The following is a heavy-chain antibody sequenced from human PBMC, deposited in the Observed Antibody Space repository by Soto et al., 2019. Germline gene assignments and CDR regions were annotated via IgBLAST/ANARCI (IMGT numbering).Heavy chain of an antibody. J-gene: IGHJ5*02. CDR2: IIPIFGTA. V-gene: IGHV1-69*13. D-gene: IGHD2-2*01. Sequence: SVKVSCKASGGTFSSYAISWVRQAPGQGLEWMGGIIPIFGTANYAQKFQGRVTITADESTSIAYMELSSLRSEDTAVYYCAAVVPAAISPLGGWFDPWGQGTLVTVSS. CDR1: GGTFSSYA. CDR3: AAVVPAAISPLGGWFDP.